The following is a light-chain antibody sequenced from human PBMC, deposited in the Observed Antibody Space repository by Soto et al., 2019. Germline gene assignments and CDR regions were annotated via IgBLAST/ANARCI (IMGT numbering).Light chain of an antibody. CDR1: ASDIGRYNY. CDR2: EVT. V-gene: IGLV2-8*01. CDR3: NSYVGSNNYV. J-gene: IGLJ1*01. Sequence: QSALTQPPSASGSPGQSVTISCIGTASDIGRYNYVSWYQHHPGKAPKLIIYEVTKRPSGVPDRFSGSKFGNTASPTVSGLQTDDEADYYCNSYVGSNNYVFGTGTKVTVL.